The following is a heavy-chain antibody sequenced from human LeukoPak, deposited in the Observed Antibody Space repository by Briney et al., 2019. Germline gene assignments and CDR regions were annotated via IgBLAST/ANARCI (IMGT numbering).Heavy chain of an antibody. CDR2: IYSGGST. CDR1: GFTVSSNY. J-gene: IGHJ6*02. D-gene: IGHD3-22*01. CDR3: ARDSSGYFGYYYYGMDV. Sequence: GGSLRLSCAASGFTVSSNYMSWVRQAPGKGLEWVSVIYSGGSTYYADSVKGRFTISRDNSKNTLYPQMNGLRAEDTAVYYCARDSSGYFGYYYYGMDVWGQGTTVTVSS. V-gene: IGHV3-66*01.